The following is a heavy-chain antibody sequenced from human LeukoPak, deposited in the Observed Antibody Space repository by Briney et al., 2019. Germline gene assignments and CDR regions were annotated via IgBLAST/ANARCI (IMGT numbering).Heavy chain of an antibody. V-gene: IGHV3-48*03. J-gene: IGHJ6*02. CDR3: VRTKILGYCSSTSCYEGGMDV. Sequence: GGSLRLSCAASGFTFSSYEMNWVRQAPGKGLEWVSYISSSGSTIYYADSVKGRFTISRDNAKNSLYLQMNSLRAEDTAVYYCVRTKILGYCSSTSCYEGGMDVWGQGTTVTVSS. CDR2: ISSSGSTI. D-gene: IGHD2-2*01. CDR1: GFTFSSYE.